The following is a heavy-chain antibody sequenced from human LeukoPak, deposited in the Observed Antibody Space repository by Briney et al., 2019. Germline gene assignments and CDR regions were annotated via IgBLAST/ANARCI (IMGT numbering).Heavy chain of an antibody. CDR2: INPNSGGT. J-gene: IGHJ5*02. V-gene: IGHV1-2*02. D-gene: IGHD3-10*01. CDR3: ANTYALGNYYKGGFDP. CDR1: GYTFTGYY. Sequence: PGASVKVSCKASGYTFTGYYMHWVRQAPGQGLEWMGWINPNSGGTNYAQNFQGRVTMTRDTSIRTVYMELSRLRSDDTAVYYCANTYALGNYYKGGFDPWGQGTLVTVSS.